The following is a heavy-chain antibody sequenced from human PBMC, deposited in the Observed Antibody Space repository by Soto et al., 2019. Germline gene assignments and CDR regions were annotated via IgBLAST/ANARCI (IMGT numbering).Heavy chain of an antibody. D-gene: IGHD4-17*01. CDR2: ISAYNGNT. CDR3: ARAYGGNPALFDP. J-gene: IGHJ5*02. CDR1: GYTFTNFG. V-gene: IGHV1-18*01. Sequence: ASVKVSCKASGYTFTNFGISWVRQAPGQGLEWMGWISAYNGNTNYAQKFQGRVTMTTDTSASTAYMELRSLRSDDTAVYYCARAYGGNPALFDPWGQGTLVTVSS.